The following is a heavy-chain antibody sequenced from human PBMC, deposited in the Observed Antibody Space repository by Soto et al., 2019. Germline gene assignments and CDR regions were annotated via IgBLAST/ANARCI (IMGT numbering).Heavy chain of an antibody. CDR3: ANEGGTHVSGDSLKWIDA. CDR1: GFSVSSNY. V-gene: IGHV3-53*01. Sequence: EVQLVESGGHLIQPGGSLTLYCAASGFSVSSNYMTWVRQAPGKGLEWVSVLYSGGSTYYAESVQGRFTISRDNSKNTVYLQMNSLRVEDTAVYYCANEGGTHVSGDSLKWIDAWGQGTLVTVSS. CDR2: LYSGGST. J-gene: IGHJ5*02. D-gene: IGHD4-17*01.